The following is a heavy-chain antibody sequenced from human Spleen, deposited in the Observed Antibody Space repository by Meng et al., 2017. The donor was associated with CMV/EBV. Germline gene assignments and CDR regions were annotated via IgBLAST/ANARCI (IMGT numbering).Heavy chain of an antibody. Sequence: CKASGYSFTSYYMHWVRQAPGQGLEWMGIINPSGGSTGYAQKFQGRVTMTRDTSTSTVYMELSSLRSEDTAMYYCARVYGGNYIFDYWGQGTLVTVSS. CDR3: ARVYGGNYIFDY. V-gene: IGHV1-46*01. J-gene: IGHJ4*02. CDR2: INPSGGST. CDR1: GYSFTSYY. D-gene: IGHD1-26*01.